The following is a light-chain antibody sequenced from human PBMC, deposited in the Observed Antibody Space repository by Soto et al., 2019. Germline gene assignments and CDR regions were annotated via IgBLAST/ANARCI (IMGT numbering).Light chain of an antibody. CDR3: SSFVDGSSYV. V-gene: IGLV2-8*01. J-gene: IGLJ1*01. CDR1: SSDVGFFNY. CDR2: EVD. Sequence: QSALTQPPSASGSPGQSVTISCTGTSSDVGFFNYVSWYQHHPGKVPRFLIYEVDKRPSGVPDRFSGSKSGTTAYLTISGLQVEDEADYFCSSFVDGSSYVFGTGTKVT.